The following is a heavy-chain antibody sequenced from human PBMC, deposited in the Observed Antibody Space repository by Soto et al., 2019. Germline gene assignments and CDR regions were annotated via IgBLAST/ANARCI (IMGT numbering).Heavy chain of an antibody. Sequence: SETLSLTCTVPCGSISRYYWTWIRQPAGKGLEWIGRIYTSGSTNYNSSLKSRVTMLVDTSKNQFSLKLSSVTAADTAVYYCARESGSYRSLDYWGQGTLVTVSS. CDR1: CGSISRYY. CDR2: IYTSGST. CDR3: ARESGSYRSLDY. V-gene: IGHV4-4*07. J-gene: IGHJ4*02. D-gene: IGHD3-16*02.